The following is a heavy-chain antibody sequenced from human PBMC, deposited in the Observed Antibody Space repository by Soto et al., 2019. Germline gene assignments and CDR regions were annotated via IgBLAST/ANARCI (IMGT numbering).Heavy chain of an antibody. CDR1: VGTYRSFG. CDR3: ARIIVRDNYHGMDV. J-gene: IGHJ6*02. D-gene: IGHD1-26*01. V-gene: IGHV1-69*13. Sequence: SVKVSCKASVGTYRSFGIGWVRQAPGQGLEWMGGIIPVFGTTQYAQKFQGRVTITADESTTTAYMELSSLRSEDTAVYYCARIIVRDNYHGMDVWVQGTKVTVS. CDR2: IIPVFGTT.